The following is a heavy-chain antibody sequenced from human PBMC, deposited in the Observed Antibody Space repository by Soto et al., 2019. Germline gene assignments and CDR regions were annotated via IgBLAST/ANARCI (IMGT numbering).Heavy chain of an antibody. Sequence: PGGSLRLSCAASGFTFSSYSMNWVRQAPGKGLEWVSSISSSSIYIYYADSVKGRFTISRDNAKNSLYLQMNSLRAEDTAVYYCATSPLTPVTLSGFGYSSGWSKRIPNYWGQGTLVTVSS. V-gene: IGHV3-21*01. CDR3: ATSPLTPVTLSGFGYSSGWSKRIPNY. CDR2: ISSSSIYI. D-gene: IGHD6-19*01. CDR1: GFTFSSYS. J-gene: IGHJ4*02.